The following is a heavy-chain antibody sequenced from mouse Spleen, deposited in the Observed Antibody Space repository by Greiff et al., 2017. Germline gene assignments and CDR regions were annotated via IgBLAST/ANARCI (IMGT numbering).Heavy chain of an antibody. V-gene: IGHV1-18*01. J-gene: IGHJ4*01. CDR1: GYTFTDYN. CDR2: INPNNGGT. Sequence: VQLQQSGPELVKPGASVKIPCKASGYTFTDYNMDWVKQSHGKSLEWIGDINPNNGGTIYNQKFKGKATLTVDKSSSTAYMELRSLTSEDTAVYYCARGDGRDYAMDYWGQGTSVTVSS. CDR3: ARGDGRDYAMDY.